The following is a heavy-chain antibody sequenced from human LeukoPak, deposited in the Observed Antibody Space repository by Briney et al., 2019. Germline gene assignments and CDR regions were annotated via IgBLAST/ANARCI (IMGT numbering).Heavy chain of an antibody. CDR2: IIPIFGTA. CDR3: ARDMSYYDFWSGSPTYYYYGMDV. D-gene: IGHD3-3*01. CDR1: GGTFSSYA. Sequence: ASVKVPCKASGGTFSSYAISWVRQAPGQGLEWMGGIIPIFGTANYAQKFQGRVTITADESTSTAYMELSSLRSEDTAVYYCARDMSYYDFWSGSPTYYYYGMDVWGQGTTVTVSS. V-gene: IGHV1-69*13. J-gene: IGHJ6*02.